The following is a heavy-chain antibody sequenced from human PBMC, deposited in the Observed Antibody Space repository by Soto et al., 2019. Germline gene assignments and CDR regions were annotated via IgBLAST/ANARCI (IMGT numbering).Heavy chain of an antibody. V-gene: IGHV3-30-3*01. D-gene: IGHD5-18*01. CDR3: PRDYHQLLSGYSYSPTYYHHGMDV. CDR2: ISYDGSNK. CDR1: GFTFSSYA. Sequence: GGSLRLSCAASGFTFSSYAMHWVRQAPGKGLEWVAVISYDGSNKYYADSVKGRFTISRDKSKNTLYLQMNSLRAEDKSMYYCPRDYHQLLSGYSYSPTYYHHGMDVWGQGTTVTISS. J-gene: IGHJ6*02.